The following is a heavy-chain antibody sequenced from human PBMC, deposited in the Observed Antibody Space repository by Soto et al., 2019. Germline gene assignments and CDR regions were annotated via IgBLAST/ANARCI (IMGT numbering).Heavy chain of an antibody. CDR3: ATDATVTTTSLGNNNWFNP. CDR2: FDPEDGET. V-gene: IGHV1-24*01. CDR1: GYTLTELS. Sequence: GASVKVSCKVSGYTLTELSMHWVRQAPGKGLEWMGGFDPEDGETIYAQKFQGRVTMTEDTSTDTAYMELSSLRSEDTAVYYCATDATVTTTSLGNNNWFNPWGQGTLVTVSS. J-gene: IGHJ5*02. D-gene: IGHD4-4*01.